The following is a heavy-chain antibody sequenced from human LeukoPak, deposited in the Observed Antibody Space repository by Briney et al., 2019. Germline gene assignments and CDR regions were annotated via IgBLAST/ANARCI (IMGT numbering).Heavy chain of an antibody. CDR2: IYYNGNT. CDR1: GGSTSSYY. CDR3: ARVSTWDVVPAALRVGYAFDI. D-gene: IGHD2-2*01. V-gene: IGHV4-59*08. J-gene: IGHJ3*02. Sequence: SETLSLTCTVSGGSTSSYYWVWIRQPPGKGLEWIGYIYYNGNTKYDPSLESRVTISEDTSKNQFSLKLSSVTAADTAVYYCARVSTWDVVPAALRVGYAFDIWGQGTMVTVSS.